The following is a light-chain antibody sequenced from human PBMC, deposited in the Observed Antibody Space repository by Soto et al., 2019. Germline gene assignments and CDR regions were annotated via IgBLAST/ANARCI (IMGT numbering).Light chain of an antibody. J-gene: IGKJ1*01. CDR3: LQHYSFPRT. CDR1: QGIRIE. Sequence: DIPMASSSCSLSSSLVDRVPITFRASQGIRIELGWYQQKPGKPPKRLIYAASSLQSGVPSRFSGSGSGTEFIFTISSLQPEDVATYYCLQHYSFPRTFGQGTKVDIK. CDR2: AAS. V-gene: IGKV1-17*01.